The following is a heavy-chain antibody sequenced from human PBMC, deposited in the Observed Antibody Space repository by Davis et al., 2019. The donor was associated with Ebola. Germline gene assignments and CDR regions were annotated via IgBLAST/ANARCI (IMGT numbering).Heavy chain of an antibody. J-gene: IGHJ6*02. CDR3: ARGGRSYYDFWSGLSGYYYYGMDV. CDR2: INPNSGGT. V-gene: IGHV1-2*02. Sequence: ASVKVSCKASGYTFTGYYMHWVRQAPGQGLEWMGWINPNSGGTNYAQKFQGRVTMTRDTSISTAYMELSRLRSDDTAVYYCARGGRSYYDFWSGLSGYYYYGMDVWGQGTTVTVSS. D-gene: IGHD3-3*01. CDR1: GYTFTGYY.